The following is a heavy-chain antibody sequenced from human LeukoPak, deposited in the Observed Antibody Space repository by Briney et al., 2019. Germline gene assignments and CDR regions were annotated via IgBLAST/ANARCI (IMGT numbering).Heavy chain of an antibody. D-gene: IGHD1-7*01. CDR3: ARDLGPGTTSAYYYYGMDV. CDR2: IYSGGST. CDR1: GFTVSSNY. Sequence: GGSLRLSCAASGFTVSSNYMSWVRQAPGKGLEWVSVIYSGGSTYYADSVKGRFTISRDNSKNTLYLQMNSLRAEDTAVYYCARDLGPGTTSAYYYYGMDVWGQGTTVTVSS. V-gene: IGHV3-66*01. J-gene: IGHJ6*02.